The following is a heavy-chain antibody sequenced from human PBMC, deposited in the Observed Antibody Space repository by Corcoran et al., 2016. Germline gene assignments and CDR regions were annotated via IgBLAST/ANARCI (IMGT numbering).Heavy chain of an antibody. CDR1: GYTFTSYG. J-gene: IGHJ4*02. D-gene: IGHD1-26*01. CDR2: ISAYNGKT. V-gene: IGHV1-18*01. Sequence: QVQLVQSGAEVKKPGASVKVSCKASGYTFTSYGISWVRQAPGQGLEWMGWISAYNGKTNYAKKLQGRVTMTTDTSTSTAYMELRSLRSDDTAVYYCARVVSRGSYLLYFDYWGQGTLVTVSS. CDR3: ARVVSRGSYLLYFDY.